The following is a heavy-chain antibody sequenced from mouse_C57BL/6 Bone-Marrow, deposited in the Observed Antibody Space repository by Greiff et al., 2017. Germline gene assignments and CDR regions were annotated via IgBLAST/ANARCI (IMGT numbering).Heavy chain of an antibody. CDR1: GYTFTSYW. V-gene: IGHV1-7*01. J-gene: IGHJ2*01. CDR3: ARRDDDYFDY. CDR2: INPSTGDT. Sequence: QVQLQQSGAELAKPGASVKMSCKASGYTFTSYWMHWVKQRPGQGLEWIGNINPSTGDTAYNQKFKDKAPLTADKSSSTAYMQLSSLTSEYSAVYYCARRDDDYFDYWGQGTTLTGSS.